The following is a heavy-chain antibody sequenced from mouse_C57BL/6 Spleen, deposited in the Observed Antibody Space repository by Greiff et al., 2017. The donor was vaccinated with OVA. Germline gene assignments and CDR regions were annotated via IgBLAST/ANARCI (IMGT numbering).Heavy chain of an antibody. CDR1: GYTFTSYW. CDR3: ATVVATNY. J-gene: IGHJ2*01. Sequence: QVQLQQPGAELVRPGTSVKLSCKASGYTFTSYWMHWVKQRPGQGLEWIGVIDPSDSYTNYNQKFKGKATLTVDTSSSRAYMQLSSLTSEDSAVYYCATVVATNYWGQGTTLTVSS. V-gene: IGHV1-59*01. CDR2: IDPSDSYT. D-gene: IGHD1-1*01.